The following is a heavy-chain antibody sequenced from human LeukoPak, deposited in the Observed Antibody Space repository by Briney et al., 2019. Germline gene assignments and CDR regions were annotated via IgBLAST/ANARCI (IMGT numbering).Heavy chain of an antibody. CDR2: IYYSGST. CDR1: GGSISSSSYY. J-gene: IGHJ4*02. CDR3: ARDSLLWFGESN. D-gene: IGHD3-10*01. Sequence: SETLSLTCTVSGGSISSSSYYWGWIRQPPGKGLEWIGSIYYSGSTYYNPSLKSRVTISVDTPKNQFSLKLSSVTAADTAVYYCARDSLLWFGESNWGQGTLVTVSS. V-gene: IGHV4-39*07.